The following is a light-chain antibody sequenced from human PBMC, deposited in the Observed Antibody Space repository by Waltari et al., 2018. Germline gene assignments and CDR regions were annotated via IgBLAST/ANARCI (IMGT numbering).Light chain of an antibody. CDR1: TTNIGTYNL. CDR3: CSHAGSSVFV. J-gene: IGLJ2*01. V-gene: IGLV2-23*03. Sequence: QSALTQPASVSGSLGQSITIPCTRSTTNIGTYNLVSWYQHHPGKAPRLVISEGTKRPSGISDRFSGSNSGKTASLTISGLQAEDEAEYYCCSHAGSSVFVFGGGTKLTVL. CDR2: EGT.